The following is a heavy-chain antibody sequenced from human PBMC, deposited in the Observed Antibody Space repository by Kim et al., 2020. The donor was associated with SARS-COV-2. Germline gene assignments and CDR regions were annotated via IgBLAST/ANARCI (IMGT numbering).Heavy chain of an antibody. CDR2: IYYSGIT. D-gene: IGHD3-16*02. Sequence: SETLSLTCTVSGGSVSSSRYYWGWVRQPPGKGLEWIGSIYYSGITYYNASLKSRVTISVDTSKNQFSLKLNSGTAADTAVYYCARHEDSTIRGVIEYWG. CDR3: ARHEDSTIRGVIEY. J-gene: IGHJ4*01. V-gene: IGHV4-39*01. CDR1: GGSVSSSRYY.